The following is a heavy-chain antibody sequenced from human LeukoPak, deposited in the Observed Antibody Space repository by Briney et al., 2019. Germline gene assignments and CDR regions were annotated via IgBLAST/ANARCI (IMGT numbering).Heavy chain of an antibody. CDR3: ARPILTGYDDY. Sequence: GRSLRLSCAASGFTFSSYAMHWARQAPGKGLEWVAVISYDGSNKYYADSVKGRFTISRDNSKNTLYLQMNSLRAEDTAVYYCARPILTGYDDYWGQGTLVTVSS. J-gene: IGHJ4*02. CDR2: ISYDGSNK. D-gene: IGHD3-9*01. CDR1: GFTFSSYA. V-gene: IGHV3-30*04.